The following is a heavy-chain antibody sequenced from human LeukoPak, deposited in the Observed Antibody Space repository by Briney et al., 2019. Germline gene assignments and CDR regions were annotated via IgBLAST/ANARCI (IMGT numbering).Heavy chain of an antibody. CDR3: ALFDYYGSGSYDNGNWFDP. V-gene: IGHV1-46*01. J-gene: IGHJ5*02. Sequence: ASVKVSCKASGYTFTSYYMHWVRQAPGQGLEWMGIINPSGGSTSYAQKFQGRVTMTRDTSTSTVYMELSSLRSEDTAVYYCALFDYYGSGSYDNGNWFDPWGQGTLVTVSS. CDR2: INPSGGST. D-gene: IGHD3-10*01. CDR1: GYTFTSYY.